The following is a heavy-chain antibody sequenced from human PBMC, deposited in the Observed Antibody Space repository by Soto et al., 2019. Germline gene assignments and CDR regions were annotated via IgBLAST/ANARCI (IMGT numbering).Heavy chain of an antibody. CDR2: ISSNGGST. D-gene: IGHD2-2*01. V-gene: IGHV3-64D*06. CDR3: LKDRNTGISTAPPDY. CDR1: GFTFSSYA. J-gene: IGHJ4*02. Sequence: GGSLRLSCSASGFTFSSYAMHWVRQAPGKGLEYVSAISSNGGSTYYADSVKGRFTISRDNSKNTLYLQMSSLRAEDKAVYYCLKDRNTGISTAPPDYWGQGTLVTVSS.